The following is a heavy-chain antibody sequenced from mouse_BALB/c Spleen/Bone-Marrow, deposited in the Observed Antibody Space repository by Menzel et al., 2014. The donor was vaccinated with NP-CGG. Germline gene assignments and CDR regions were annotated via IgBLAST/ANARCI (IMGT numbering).Heavy chain of an antibody. CDR3: ARFRYGGYCDV. CDR1: GYTFTDYN. D-gene: IGHD2-14*01. Sequence: VQLQQPGPELVKPGASVKISCKASGYTFTDYNMHWVKQSHGKSLEWIGYIYPYNGGTGYNQKFKSTATLTVDNSSSTDYMELRSLTSEDSAVYYCARFRYGGYCDVWGAGTTVTVSS. CDR2: IYPYNGGT. J-gene: IGHJ1*01. V-gene: IGHV1S29*02.